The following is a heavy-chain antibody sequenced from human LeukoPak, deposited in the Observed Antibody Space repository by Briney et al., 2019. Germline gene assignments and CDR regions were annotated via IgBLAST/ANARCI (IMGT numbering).Heavy chain of an antibody. CDR2: ISYDGGSK. D-gene: IGHD2-15*01. CDR3: AKWEGYCSGGSCYGRFDY. CDR1: GFTFSSYG. V-gene: IGHV3-30*18. J-gene: IGHJ4*02. Sequence: GGSLRLSCAASGFTFSSYGMHWVRQAPGKGLEWVAVISYDGGSKYYADSVKGRFTISRDNSKNTLYLQMNSLRAEDTAVYYCAKWEGYCSGGSCYGRFDYWGQGTLVTVSS.